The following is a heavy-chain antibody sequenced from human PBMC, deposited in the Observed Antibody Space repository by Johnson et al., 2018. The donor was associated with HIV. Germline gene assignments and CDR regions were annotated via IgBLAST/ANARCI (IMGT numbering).Heavy chain of an antibody. V-gene: IGHV3-64*01. Sequence: VQLVESGGGLVQPGGSLRLSCAASGFTFSSYAMHWVRQAPGKGLEYVSAISSNGGSTYYANSVKGSFTISRDNSKNTLYLQMGSLRAEDMAVYYCARGLTIFGVVTDAFDIWGQGTMVTVSS. D-gene: IGHD3-3*01. J-gene: IGHJ3*02. CDR2: ISSNGGST. CDR3: ARGLTIFGVVTDAFDI. CDR1: GFTFSSYA.